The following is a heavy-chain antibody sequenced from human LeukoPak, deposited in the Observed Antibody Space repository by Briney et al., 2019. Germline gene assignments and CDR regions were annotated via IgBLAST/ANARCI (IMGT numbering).Heavy chain of an antibody. CDR3: ARDEGDTAINY. CDR1: GGSFSGYY. J-gene: IGHJ4*02. Sequence: PSETLSLTCAVYGGSFSGYYWSWIRQPPGKGLEWIGEINHSGSTNYNPSLKSRVTISVDTSKNQFSLKLSSVTAADTAVYYCARDEGDTAINYWGQGTLVTVSS. D-gene: IGHD5-18*01. CDR2: INHSGST. V-gene: IGHV4-34*09.